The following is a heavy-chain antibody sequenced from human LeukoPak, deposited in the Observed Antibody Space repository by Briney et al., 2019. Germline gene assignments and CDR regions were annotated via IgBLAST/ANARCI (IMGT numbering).Heavy chain of an antibody. V-gene: IGHV3-48*01. CDR3: ARDRGLWFGGEYYFDY. CDR2: ISSSSSTI. Sequence: GGSLRLSCAASGFTFSSYSMNWVRQAPGKGLEWVSYISSSSSTIYYADSVKGRFTISRDNAKNSLYLQMNSLRAEDTAVYYCARDRGLWFGGEYYFDYWGQGTLVIVSS. CDR1: GFTFSSYS. J-gene: IGHJ4*02. D-gene: IGHD3-10*01.